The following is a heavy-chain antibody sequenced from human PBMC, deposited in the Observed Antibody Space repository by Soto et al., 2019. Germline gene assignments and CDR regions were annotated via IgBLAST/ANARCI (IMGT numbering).Heavy chain of an antibody. V-gene: IGHV1-18*01. J-gene: IGHJ4*02. Sequence: QVQLVQSGGDVKKPGASVKVSCKASGYTFSSYGISWVRQAPGQGLEWMGWIRPFNGDTDCAQKLQGRVTMTTDTSTNTVYMELRSLRSDDTAVYYCARDRSSSDYWGQGTLVTVSS. CDR2: IRPFNGDT. CDR1: GYTFSSYG. D-gene: IGHD6-6*01. CDR3: ARDRSSSDY.